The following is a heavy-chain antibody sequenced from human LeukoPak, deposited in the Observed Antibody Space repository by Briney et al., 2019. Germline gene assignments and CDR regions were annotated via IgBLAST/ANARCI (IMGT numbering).Heavy chain of an antibody. CDR2: IYSGGST. Sequence: GGSLRLSCAASGFTVSSNYMSWVRQAPGKGLEWVSVIYSGGSTYYADSVKGRFTISRDNSKNTLYLQMNSLRAEDTAVYYCAREPVYYYYYMDVWGKGTTVTVSS. CDR3: AREPVYYYYYMDV. V-gene: IGHV3-53*01. CDR1: GFTVSSNY. J-gene: IGHJ6*03.